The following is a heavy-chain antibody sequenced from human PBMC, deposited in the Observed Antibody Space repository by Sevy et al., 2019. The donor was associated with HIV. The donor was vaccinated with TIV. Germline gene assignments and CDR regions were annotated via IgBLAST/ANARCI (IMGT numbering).Heavy chain of an antibody. CDR1: GKTLSELS. CDR3: ATTREYYSDNSGYFDY. CDR2: FDPEDGET. J-gene: IGHJ4*02. D-gene: IGHD3-22*01. Sequence: ASVKVSCTVSGKTLSELSMHWVRQAPGKGLEWMGSFDPEDGETIYAQNFQGRVTMTEDTFTDTAYMELSSLRSEDMAVYYCATTREYYSDNSGYFDYWGQGTLVTVSS. V-gene: IGHV1-24*01.